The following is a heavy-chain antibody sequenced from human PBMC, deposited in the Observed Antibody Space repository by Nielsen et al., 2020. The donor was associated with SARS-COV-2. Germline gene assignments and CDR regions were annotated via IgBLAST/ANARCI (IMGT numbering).Heavy chain of an antibody. CDR2: INAGNGNT. CDR3: ARQSGSYLHYFDY. V-gene: IGHV1-3*01. Sequence: ASVKVSCKASGYTFTSYAMHWVRQAPGQRLEWMGWINAGNGNTKYSQKFQGRVTITRDTSASTAYMELSSLRSEDTAVYYCARQSGSYLHYFDYWGQGILVTVSS. J-gene: IGHJ4*02. CDR1: GYTFTSYA. D-gene: IGHD1-26*01.